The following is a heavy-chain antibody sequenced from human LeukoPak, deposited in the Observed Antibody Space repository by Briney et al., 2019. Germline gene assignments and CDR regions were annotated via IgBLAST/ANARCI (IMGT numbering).Heavy chain of an antibody. Sequence: PGGSLRLSCAASGFTFSSYEMNWVRQAPGKGLEWVSYISSSTSTIYYADSVKGRFTISRDNSKNTLYLQMNSLRAEDTAVYYCAKDVQLEPYYYYYMDVWGKGTTVTVSS. J-gene: IGHJ6*03. CDR3: AKDVQLEPYYYYYMDV. D-gene: IGHD6-6*01. CDR1: GFTFSSYE. CDR2: ISSSTSTI. V-gene: IGHV3-48*01.